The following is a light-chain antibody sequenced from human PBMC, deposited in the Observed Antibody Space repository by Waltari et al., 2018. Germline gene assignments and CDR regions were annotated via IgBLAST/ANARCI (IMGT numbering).Light chain of an antibody. J-gene: IGLJ1*01. CDR1: SSDFGNYDL. Sequence: QSGLTQPASVSGSPGQSITMSCTGPSSDFGNYDLVSWYQQYPGKAPKLMFYEVTRRSSGVSDRFSGSKSGNTASLTIYGLQSEDEADYYCCSYAGLGIYVFGTGTKVTVL. CDR3: CSYAGLGIYV. V-gene: IGLV2-23*02. CDR2: EVT.